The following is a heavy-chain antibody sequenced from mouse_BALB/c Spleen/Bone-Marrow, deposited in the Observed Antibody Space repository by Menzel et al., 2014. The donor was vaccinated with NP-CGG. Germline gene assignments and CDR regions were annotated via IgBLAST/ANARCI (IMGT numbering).Heavy chain of an antibody. CDR2: ISSGSSTI. D-gene: IGHD1-1*01. Sequence: EVQLVESGGGLVQPGGSRKLSCAASGFTFSSFGMHWVRQAPEKGLEWVAYISSGSSTIYYADTVKGRFTISRDNPKNTLFLQMTSLRSEDTAMYYCACSPYGYFDYWGQGTTLTVSS. V-gene: IGHV5-17*02. CDR3: ACSPYGYFDY. CDR1: GFTFSSFG. J-gene: IGHJ2*01.